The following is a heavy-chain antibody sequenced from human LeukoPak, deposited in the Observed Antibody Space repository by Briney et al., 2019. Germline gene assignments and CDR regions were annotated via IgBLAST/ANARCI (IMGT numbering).Heavy chain of an antibody. CDR2: IYTSGST. CDR1: GGSISSGSYY. CDR3: ARELSGFQL. J-gene: IGHJ4*02. Sequence: SETLSLTCTVSGGSISSGSYYWSWIRQPAGKGLEWIGRIYTSGSTNYNPSLKSRVTISVDTSKNQFSLKLSSVTAADTAVYYCARELSGFQLWSQGTLVTVSS. D-gene: IGHD3-22*01. V-gene: IGHV4-61*02.